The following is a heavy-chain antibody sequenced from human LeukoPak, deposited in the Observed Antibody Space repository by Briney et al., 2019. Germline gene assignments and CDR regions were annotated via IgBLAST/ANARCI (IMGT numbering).Heavy chain of an antibody. Sequence: GGSLRLSCAASGFTFSSYAMSWVRQAPGKGLEWVSAISGSGGSTYYADSVKGRFTIPRDNSKNTLYLQMNSLRAEDTAVYYCAKEVDTAMDDYYYYGMDVWGKGTTVTVSS. V-gene: IGHV3-23*01. CDR3: AKEVDTAMDDYYYYGMDV. D-gene: IGHD5-18*01. CDR2: ISGSGGST. CDR1: GFTFSSYA. J-gene: IGHJ6*04.